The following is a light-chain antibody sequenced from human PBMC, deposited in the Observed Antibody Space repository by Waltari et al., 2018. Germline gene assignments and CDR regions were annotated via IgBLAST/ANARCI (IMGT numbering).Light chain of an antibody. CDR1: QGISSF. V-gene: IGKV1-27*01. J-gene: IGKJ2*01. Sequence: DIQMTQSPSSLSASVAATVTIPCRASQGISSFLAWHQQKPGKPPERLIYSASTLQSGVPSRFSGSGSGTNFTLTISGLQPEDVATYYCQNYDSAPYIFGRGTKLEIK. CDR3: QNYDSAPYI. CDR2: SAS.